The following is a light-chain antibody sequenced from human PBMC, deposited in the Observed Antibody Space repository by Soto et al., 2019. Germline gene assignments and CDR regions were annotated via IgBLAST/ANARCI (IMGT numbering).Light chain of an antibody. CDR2: GAS. CDR3: QQYNNCPRE. J-gene: IGKJ1*01. V-gene: IGKV3-15*01. CDR1: QSVSGN. Sequence: EIVMTQSPATLSVSPGERATLSCRASQSVSGNLAWYQQKPGQAPRLLIYGASTWATGIPARFSGSGSGTEFTLTISSLQSEDFAVYYCQQYNNCPREFGQGTKVEIK.